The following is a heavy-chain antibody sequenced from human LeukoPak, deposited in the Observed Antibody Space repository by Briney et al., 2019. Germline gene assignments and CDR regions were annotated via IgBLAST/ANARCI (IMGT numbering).Heavy chain of an antibody. CDR1: GYTFTSYG. V-gene: IGHV1-18*01. D-gene: IGHD3-10*01. CDR3: ATYGSGTNHYYYYYMDV. J-gene: IGHJ6*03. Sequence: ASVKVSCKASGYTFTSYGISWVRQAPGQGLERMGWISAYNGNTNYAQKLQGRVTMTTDTSTSTAYMELRSLRSDDTAVYYCATYGSGTNHYYYYYMDVWGKGTTVTISS. CDR2: ISAYNGNT.